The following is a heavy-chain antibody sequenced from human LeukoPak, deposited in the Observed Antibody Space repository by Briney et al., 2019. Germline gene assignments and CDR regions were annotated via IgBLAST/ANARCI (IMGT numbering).Heavy chain of an antibody. Sequence: GGSLRLSCVASGFTFSSYAMSWVRQAPGKGLEWVSGIRNGGSTGYADSVKGRFTISRDNAKNSLYLQMNSLRAEDTALYYCARAFDYGSGSRTPSPFDYWGQGTLVTVSS. J-gene: IGHJ4*02. V-gene: IGHV3-20*04. CDR1: GFTFSSYA. CDR2: IRNGGST. CDR3: ARAFDYGSGSRTPSPFDY. D-gene: IGHD3-10*01.